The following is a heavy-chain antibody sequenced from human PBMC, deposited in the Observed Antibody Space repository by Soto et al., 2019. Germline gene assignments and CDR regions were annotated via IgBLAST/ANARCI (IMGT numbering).Heavy chain of an antibody. D-gene: IGHD6-19*01. V-gene: IGHV4-30-2*01. CDR2: IYHSGST. Sequence: QLQLQESGSGLVKPSQTLSLTCAVSGGSISSGGYSWSWIRQPPGKGLEWIGYIYHSGSTYYNPSLKSRVTISVDRSKHQLSLKLSSVTAAYTAVYYCASAGCLGAVAADYWGQGTLVTVSS. CDR3: ASAGCLGAVAADY. CDR1: GGSISSGGYS. J-gene: IGHJ4*02.